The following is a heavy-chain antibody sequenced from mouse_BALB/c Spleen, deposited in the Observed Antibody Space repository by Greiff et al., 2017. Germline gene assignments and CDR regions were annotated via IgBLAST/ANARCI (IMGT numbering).Heavy chain of an antibody. CDR3: TRGYETDYFDY. Sequence: QVQLQQPGAELVRPGASVKLSCKASGYTFTSYWINWVKQRPGQGLEWIGNIYPSDSYTNYNQKFKDKATLTVDKSSSTAYMQLSSPTSEDSAVYYCTRGYETDYFDYWGQGTTLTVSS. V-gene: IGHV1-69*02. J-gene: IGHJ2*01. D-gene: IGHD2-14*01. CDR2: IYPSDSYT. CDR1: GYTFTSYW.